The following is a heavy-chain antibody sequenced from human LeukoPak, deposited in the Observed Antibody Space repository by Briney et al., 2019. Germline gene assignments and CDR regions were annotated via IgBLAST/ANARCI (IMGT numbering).Heavy chain of an antibody. D-gene: IGHD6-6*01. V-gene: IGHV1-18*01. J-gene: IGHJ3*02. Sequence: ASVKVSCKTSGYTFTSYGLSWVRQAPGQGLEWVGWLSPYSGNTNYAQKVQGRVTMTTDTSTSTAYMELRSLRSDDTAMYFCTRVGGYSPSSTGGNAFDIWGQGTMVTDSS. CDR2: LSPYSGNT. CDR1: GYTFTSYG. CDR3: TRVGGYSPSSTGGNAFDI.